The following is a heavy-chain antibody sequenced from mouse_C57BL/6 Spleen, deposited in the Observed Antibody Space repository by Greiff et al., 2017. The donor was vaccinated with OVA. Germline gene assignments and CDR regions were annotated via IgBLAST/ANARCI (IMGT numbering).Heavy chain of an antibody. CDR1: GYTFTSYW. J-gene: IGHJ4*01. CDR3: ARNIEGAMDY. D-gene: IGHD1-3*01. CDR2: IHPNSGST. V-gene: IGHV1-64*01. Sequence: QVQLKQPGAELVKPGASVKLSCKASGYTFTSYWMHWVKQRPGQGLEWIGMIHPNSGSTNYNEKFKSKATLTVDKSSSTAYMQLSSLTSEDSAVYYCARNIEGAMDYWGQGTSVTVSS.